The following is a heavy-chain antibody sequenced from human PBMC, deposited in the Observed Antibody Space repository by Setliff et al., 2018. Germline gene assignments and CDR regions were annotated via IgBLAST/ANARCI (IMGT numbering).Heavy chain of an antibody. Sequence: PSETLSLTCTVSGVSIDQNYWSWVRQPAGKGLEWIGRIYVSGKTNYNPSLKSRVTMSVDASKSQVSLKLTSVTAADTAVYYCALSRPPDFWSGYTHFDYWGKGTTVTVSS. D-gene: IGHD3-3*01. V-gene: IGHV4-4*07. J-gene: IGHJ4*03. CDR3: ALSRPPDFWSGYTHFDY. CDR1: GVSIDQNY. CDR2: IYVSGKT.